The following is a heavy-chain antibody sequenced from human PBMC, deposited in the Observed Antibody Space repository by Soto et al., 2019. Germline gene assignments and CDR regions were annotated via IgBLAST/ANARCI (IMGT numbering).Heavy chain of an antibody. D-gene: IGHD6-13*01. CDR1: GFTFSSYA. CDR2: ISYDGSNK. J-gene: IGHJ5*02. V-gene: IGHV3-30-3*01. CDR3: ARLAAAGTEYNWFDP. Sequence: LKISCAASGFTFSSYAMHWVRQAPGKGLEWVAVISYDGSNKYYADSVKGRFTISRDNSKNTLYLQMNSLRAEDTAVYYCARLAAAGTEYNWFDPWGQGTLVTVSS.